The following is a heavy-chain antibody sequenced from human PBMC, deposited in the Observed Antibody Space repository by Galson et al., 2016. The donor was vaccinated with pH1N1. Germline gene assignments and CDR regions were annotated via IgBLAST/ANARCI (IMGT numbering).Heavy chain of an antibody. D-gene: IGHD5-24*01. J-gene: IGHJ4*02. CDR1: GFTFSAYW. Sequence: SLRLSCAASGFTFSAYWLHWVRHAPGKGLVWVSYINSDGTTTTYADAVRGRFTISRDNAMNTVYLQMSNLRSDDTGVYYCTGLGRDDYNPYLPSWGRGTLVTVSS. CDR3: TGLGRDDYNPYLPS. CDR2: INSDGTTT. V-gene: IGHV3-74*01.